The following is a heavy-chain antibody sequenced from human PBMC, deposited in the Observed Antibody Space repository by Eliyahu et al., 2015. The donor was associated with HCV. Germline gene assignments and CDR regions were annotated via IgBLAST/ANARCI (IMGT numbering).Heavy chain of an antibody. CDR2: IFKSGTT. D-gene: IGHD1/OR15-1a*01. CDR3: ARHTGNNGGRRWFDP. V-gene: IGHV4-39*01. Sequence: QVQLQESGPGLVKPSETLSLTCTVSGGSISTSNHFWGWIRQPPGLALEWVGSIFKSGTTDYNPSLKSRVTISVDTSKNQFSLKLRSVTAADTAMYYXARHTGNNGGRRWFDPWGQGTLVTVSS. J-gene: IGHJ5*02. CDR1: GGSISTSNHF.